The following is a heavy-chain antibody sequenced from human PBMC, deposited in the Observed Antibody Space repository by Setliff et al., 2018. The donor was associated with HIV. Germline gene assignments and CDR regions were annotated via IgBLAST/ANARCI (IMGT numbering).Heavy chain of an antibody. CDR1: GGPITSNTYF. V-gene: IGHV4-39*07. J-gene: IGHJ5*02. CDR3: ATCRHRPSNWFDP. CDR2: VYNSGIT. Sequence: SETLSLTCSVSGGPITSNTYFWGWIRQPPGKGLEWIGSVYNSGITFKNPSLKSRVSISVDRSGNQFSLRLTSVTAADAAVYYCATCRHRPSNWFDPWGQGTVVTVSS.